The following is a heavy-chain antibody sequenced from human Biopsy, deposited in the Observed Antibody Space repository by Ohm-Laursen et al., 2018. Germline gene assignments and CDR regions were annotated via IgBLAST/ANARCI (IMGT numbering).Heavy chain of an antibody. V-gene: IGHV1-69*06. CDR1: GGTFSSYI. Sequence: SVKVSCKASGGTFSSYIFAWVRQAPGQRPEWMGDVMPFFGTAQYAPKLQGRVSMTADKATYTAYMELTSLTSEDTAVYFCARHYYDTSGYNWFDPWGQGTLVTVSS. J-gene: IGHJ5*02. D-gene: IGHD3-22*01. CDR3: ARHYYDTSGYNWFDP. CDR2: VMPFFGTA.